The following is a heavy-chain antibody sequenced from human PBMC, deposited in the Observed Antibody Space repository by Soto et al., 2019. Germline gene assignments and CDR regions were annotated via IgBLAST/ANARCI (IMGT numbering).Heavy chain of an antibody. D-gene: IGHD5-12*01. CDR3: ASLGPKWLADDAFDI. V-gene: IGHV1-46*03. J-gene: IGHJ3*02. CDR1: GYTFTSYY. Sequence: GASVKVSCKASGYTFTSYYMHWVRQAPGQGLEWMGIINPSGGSTSYAQKFQGRVTMTRDTSTSTVYMELSSLRSEDTAVYYCASLGPKWLADDAFDIWGQGTMVTVSS. CDR2: INPSGGST.